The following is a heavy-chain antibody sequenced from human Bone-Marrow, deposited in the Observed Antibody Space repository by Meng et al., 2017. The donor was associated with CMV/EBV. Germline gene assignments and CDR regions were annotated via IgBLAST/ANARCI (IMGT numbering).Heavy chain of an antibody. Sequence: SLRVSGAASGFTFDDYTIHWVRQAPGKGLEWDSLISWDGGSTYYADSVKGRFTISRDNSKNSLYLQMNSLRTEDTALYYCAKDILRGTTSGAFDYLGQGTLVTVSS. D-gene: IGHD1-7*01. V-gene: IGHV3-43*01. CDR3: AKDILRGTTSGAFDY. CDR1: GFTFDDYT. J-gene: IGHJ4*02. CDR2: ISWDGGST.